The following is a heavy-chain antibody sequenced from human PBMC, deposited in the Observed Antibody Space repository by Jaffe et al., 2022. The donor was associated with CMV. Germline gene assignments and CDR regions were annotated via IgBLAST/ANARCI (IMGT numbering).Heavy chain of an antibody. J-gene: IGHJ6*02. CDR3: AKGVVRGVLYWDYYYYGMDV. CDR1: GFTFSNYA. CDR2: VSGPGGTT. V-gene: IGHV3-23*01. D-gene: IGHD3-10*01. Sequence: EVQLLESGGGLVQPGGSLRLSCAASGFTFSNYAMSWVRQAPGKGLEWVSTVSGPGGTTYYADSVKGRFTISRDNSKNTLYLQMDSLRAEDTAVFYCAKGVVRGVLYWDYYYYGMDVWGQGTTVTVSS.